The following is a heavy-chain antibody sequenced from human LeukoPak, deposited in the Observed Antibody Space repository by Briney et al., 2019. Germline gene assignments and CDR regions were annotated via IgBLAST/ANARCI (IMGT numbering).Heavy chain of an antibody. CDR3: ARDPLDCSGGSCYSSCDY. CDR2: ISSSSSYI. J-gene: IGHJ4*02. CDR1: GFTFSSYS. Sequence: GGSLRLSCEASGFTFSSYSMNWVRKAPGKGLEWVSSISSSSSYIYYADSVKGRFTISRDNAKNSLYLQMNSLRAEDTAVYYCARDPLDCSGGSCYSSCDYWGQGTLVTVSS. D-gene: IGHD2-15*01. V-gene: IGHV3-21*01.